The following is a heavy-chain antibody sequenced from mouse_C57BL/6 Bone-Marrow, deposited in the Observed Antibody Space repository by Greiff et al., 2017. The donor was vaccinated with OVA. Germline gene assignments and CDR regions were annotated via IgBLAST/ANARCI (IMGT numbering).Heavy chain of an antibody. CDR2: IWSGGST. CDR3: ARNRLGRAWFAY. J-gene: IGHJ3*01. D-gene: IGHD4-1*01. CDR1: GFSLTSYG. Sequence: VQLQESGPGLVQPSQSLSITCTVSGFSLTSYGVHWVRQSPGKGLEWLGVIWSGGSTDYNAAFISRLSISKDNSKSQVFFKMNSLQADDTAIYYCARNRLGRAWFAYWGQGTLVTVSA. V-gene: IGHV2-2*01.